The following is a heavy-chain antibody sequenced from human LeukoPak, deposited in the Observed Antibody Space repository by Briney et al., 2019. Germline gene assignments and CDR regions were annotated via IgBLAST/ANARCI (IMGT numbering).Heavy chain of an antibody. Sequence: QPGTSLRLSCSASGFTFSNFAMHWVRQAPGKGLEWAALIWYDGSNTYYAGSVRGRFTISRDNSKNTLWLQMNSLRAEDTALYYCARVFGAWSYKGGFDIWGPGTMVTVSS. CDR3: ARVFGAWSYKGGFDI. CDR2: IWYDGSNT. J-gene: IGHJ3*02. D-gene: IGHD3-10*01. V-gene: IGHV3-33*01. CDR1: GFTFSNFA.